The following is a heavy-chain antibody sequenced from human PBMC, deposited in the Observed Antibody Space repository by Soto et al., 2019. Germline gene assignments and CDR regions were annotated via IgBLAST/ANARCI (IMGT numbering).Heavy chain of an antibody. Sequence: RASVKVSCKASGYTFTSYAMHWVRQAPGQRLEWMGWINAGNGNTKYSQKFQGRVTITRDTSASTAYMELSSLRSEDTAVYYCARSSGRHQDIVVVPAATIIDYWGQGTLVTVSS. D-gene: IGHD2-2*01. J-gene: IGHJ4*02. V-gene: IGHV1-3*01. CDR2: INAGNGNT. CDR1: GYTFTSYA. CDR3: ARSSGRHQDIVVVPAATIIDY.